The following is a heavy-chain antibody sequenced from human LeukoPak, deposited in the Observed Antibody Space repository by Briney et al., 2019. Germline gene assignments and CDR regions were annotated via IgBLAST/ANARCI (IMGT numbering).Heavy chain of an antibody. D-gene: IGHD6-6*01. CDR1: GGSISSYD. J-gene: IGHJ4*02. Sequence: SETLSLTCTVSGGSISSYDWSWIRQPPGKGLEWIGYIYYSGSTNYNPSLKSRVTISVDTSKNQFSLKLSSVTAADTAVYYCARQGGQLVREGFDYWGQGTLVTVSS. CDR2: IYYSGST. CDR3: ARQGGQLVREGFDY. V-gene: IGHV4-59*08.